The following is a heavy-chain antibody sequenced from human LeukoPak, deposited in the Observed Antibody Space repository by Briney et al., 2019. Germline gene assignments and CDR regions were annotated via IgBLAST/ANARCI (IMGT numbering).Heavy chain of an antibody. V-gene: IGHV4-59*04. J-gene: IGHJ4*02. CDR1: GGSISSYY. D-gene: IGHD2-2*01. Sequence: PSETLSLTCTVSGGSISSYYWSWIRQPPGKGLEWIGDISYSGSTYYNRSLKSRVTMSIDASKSQFFLRLTSVTAADTALYYCARHITSSAASYYFDYWGQGTLVTVSS. CDR3: ARHITSSAASYYFDY. CDR2: ISYSGST.